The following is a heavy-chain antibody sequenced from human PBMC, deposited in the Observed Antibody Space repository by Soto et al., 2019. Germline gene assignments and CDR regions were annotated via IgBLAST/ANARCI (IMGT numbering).Heavy chain of an antibody. Sequence: EVQLVETGGGLIQPGGSLRLSCAVSGFTASSNYMSWVRQAPGKGLEWVSVIYSGGSTYYADSVKGRFTISRDNSKNTLYLQMNSLRAEDTAVYYCARAVPAALDAFDIWGQGTMVTVSS. J-gene: IGHJ3*02. D-gene: IGHD2-2*01. CDR2: IYSGGST. V-gene: IGHV3-53*02. CDR1: GFTASSNY. CDR3: ARAVPAALDAFDI.